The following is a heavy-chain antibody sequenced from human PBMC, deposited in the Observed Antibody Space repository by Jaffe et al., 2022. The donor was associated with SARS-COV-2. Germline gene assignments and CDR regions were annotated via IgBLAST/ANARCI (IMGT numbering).Heavy chain of an antibody. CDR2: IWYDGSNK. CDR1: GFTFSSYG. D-gene: IGHD6-13*01. CDR3: ARAGYSSSWYRFSYYYYGMDV. J-gene: IGHJ6*02. V-gene: IGHV3-33*01. Sequence: QVQLVESGGGVVQPGRSLRLSCAASGFTFSSYGMHWVRQAPGKGLEWVAVIWYDGSNKYYADSVKGRFTISRDNSKNTLYLQMNSLRAEDTAVYYCARAGYSSSWYRFSYYYYGMDVWGQGTTVTVSS.